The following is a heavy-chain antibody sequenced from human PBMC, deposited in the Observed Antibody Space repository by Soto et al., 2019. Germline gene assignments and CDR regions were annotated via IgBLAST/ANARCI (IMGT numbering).Heavy chain of an antibody. V-gene: IGHV1-69*06. CDR2: IIPIFGTA. CDR3: AREIAVAGGVDY. CDR1: GGTFSSYA. J-gene: IGHJ4*02. Sequence: ASVKVSCKASGGTFSSYAISWVRQAPGQGLEWMGGIIPIFGTANYAQKFQGRVTITADKSTSTAYMELSSLRSEDTAVYYCAREIAVAGGVDYWGQGTLVTVSS. D-gene: IGHD6-19*01.